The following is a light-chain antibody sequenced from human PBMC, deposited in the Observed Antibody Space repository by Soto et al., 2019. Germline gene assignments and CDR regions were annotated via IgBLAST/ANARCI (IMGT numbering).Light chain of an antibody. Sequence: QSVLTQPPSASGSPGQSVTISCTGTSSDVGAYDYVSWYQQHPGKAPKVILYEVTKRPSGVPDRFSGSKSGNTASLTVSGLQAEDEAHYYCSSYAGSNNFVFGTGTQLTVL. J-gene: IGLJ1*01. V-gene: IGLV2-8*01. CDR2: EVT. CDR1: SSDVGAYDY. CDR3: SSYAGSNNFV.